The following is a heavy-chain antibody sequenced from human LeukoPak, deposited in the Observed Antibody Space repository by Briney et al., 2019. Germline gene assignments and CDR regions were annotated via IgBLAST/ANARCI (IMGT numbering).Heavy chain of an antibody. D-gene: IGHD4-17*01. Sequence: ASVKVSCKASGYTFTSYAMNWVRQAPGQGLEWMGWINTNTGNPTYAQGFTGRFVFSLDTSVSTAYLQISSLKAEDTAVYYCARDRTTVTTWRFNAFDIWGQGTMVTVSS. V-gene: IGHV7-4-1*02. CDR3: ARDRTTVTTWRFNAFDI. CDR1: GYTFTSYA. CDR2: INTNTGNP. J-gene: IGHJ3*02.